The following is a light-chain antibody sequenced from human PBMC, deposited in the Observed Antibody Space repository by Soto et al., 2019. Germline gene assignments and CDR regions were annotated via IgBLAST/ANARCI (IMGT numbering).Light chain of an antibody. V-gene: IGKV1-5*01. Sequence: DIQMTQSPSTLSASVGDRVTITCRASQSISTWLAWYQQEQGKAPKLLVYDASKLESGVPSRFSGSGSGTEFTLTISGLQPGDFATYYCQEYNSFSGTFGQGTRVEIK. CDR3: QEYNSFSGT. CDR1: QSISTW. CDR2: DAS. J-gene: IGKJ1*01.